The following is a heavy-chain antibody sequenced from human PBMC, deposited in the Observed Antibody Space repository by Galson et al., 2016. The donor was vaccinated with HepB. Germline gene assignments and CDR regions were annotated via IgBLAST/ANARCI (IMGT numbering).Heavy chain of an antibody. CDR1: GYTFTNYY. J-gene: IGHJ5*01. Sequence: SVKVSCKASGYTFTNYYIHWVRQAPGQGLEWMGILNPSGGTASYAQMFQGRVTMTRDTSTSTVYLELSSLRSEDTAVYYCARVSLVSNYDNWFDSWGQGTRVRDAATRSEELVVGIRGAEGTDFYAWEGGSLVSNYDNWFDSWGQGTLVTVSS. CDR3: ARVSLVSNYDNWFDSWGQGTRVRDAATRSEELVVGIRGAEGTDFYAWEGGSLVSNYDNWFDS. V-gene: IGHV1-46*01. D-gene: IGHD4-11*01. CDR2: LNPSGGTA.